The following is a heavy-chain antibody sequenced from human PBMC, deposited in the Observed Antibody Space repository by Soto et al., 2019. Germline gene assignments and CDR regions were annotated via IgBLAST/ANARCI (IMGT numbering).Heavy chain of an antibody. J-gene: IGHJ6*02. D-gene: IGHD2-15*01. CDR3: ATAGGGVVAATSYYYYGMDV. V-gene: IGHV1-24*01. CDR2: FDPEGGET. CDR1: GYTLTELS. Sequence: ASVKVSCKVSGYTLTELSMHWVRQAPGKGLEWMGGFDPEGGETIYAQKFQGRVTMTEDTSTDTAYMELSSLRSEDTAVYYCATAGGGVVAATSYYYYGMDVWGQGTTVTVSS.